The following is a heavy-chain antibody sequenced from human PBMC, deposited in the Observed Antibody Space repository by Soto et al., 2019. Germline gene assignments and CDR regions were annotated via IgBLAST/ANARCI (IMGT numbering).Heavy chain of an antibody. D-gene: IGHD3-16*01. V-gene: IGHV4-61*08. Sequence: SYSISIARAASRESVNIGVYSGRWKRQPPGKGLEWIGYIYYSGSTNYNPSLKGRATISVDTYNNQFSLILTSVTAADTAVYHCVRSGHTFGGVICGQGTLVTVSS. CDR3: VRSGHTFGGVI. CDR1: RESVNIGVYS. CDR2: IYYSGST. J-gene: IGHJ4*02.